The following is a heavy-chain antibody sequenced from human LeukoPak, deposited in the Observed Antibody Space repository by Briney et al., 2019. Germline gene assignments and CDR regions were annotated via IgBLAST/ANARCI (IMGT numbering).Heavy chain of an antibody. J-gene: IGHJ5*02. Sequence: GGSLRLSCAASGFTFSSYGMHWVRQAPGKGLEWVAFIRYDGSNKYYADSVKGRFTISRDNSKNTLYLQMNSLRAEDAAVYYCAKDTTPPKAGFDPWGQGTLVTVSS. D-gene: IGHD1-14*01. CDR3: AKDTTPPKAGFDP. CDR1: GFTFSSYG. V-gene: IGHV3-30*02. CDR2: IRYDGSNK.